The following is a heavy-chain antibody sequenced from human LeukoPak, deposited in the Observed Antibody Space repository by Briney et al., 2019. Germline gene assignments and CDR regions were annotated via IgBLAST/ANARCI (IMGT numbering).Heavy chain of an antibody. D-gene: IGHD5-18*01. Sequence: SETLSLTCTVSGYSISSGYYWGWIRQPPGKGLEWIGSIYHSGSTYYNPSLKSRVTISVDTSKNQFSLKLSSVTAADTAVYYCARGRGTAMVTHWGQGTLVTVSS. J-gene: IGHJ4*02. V-gene: IGHV4-38-2*02. CDR3: ARGRGTAMVTH. CDR1: GYSISSGYY. CDR2: IYHSGST.